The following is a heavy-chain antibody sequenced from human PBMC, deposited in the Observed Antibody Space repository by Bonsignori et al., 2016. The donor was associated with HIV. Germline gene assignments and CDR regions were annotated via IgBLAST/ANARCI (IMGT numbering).Heavy chain of an antibody. CDR3: ARGSGDYFLSLYYFDF. J-gene: IGHJ4*02. CDR1: GFPFRNYG. D-gene: IGHD2/OR15-2a*01. CDR2: IYYDGSRT. V-gene: IGHV3-23*03. Sequence: GGSLRLSCAASGFPFRNYGMNWVRQAPGKGLEWVSVIYYDGSRTYYADSVKGRFTISRDNSKNTLYLQLNSLRAEDTAVYYCARGSGDYFLSLYYFDFWGQGALVTVSS.